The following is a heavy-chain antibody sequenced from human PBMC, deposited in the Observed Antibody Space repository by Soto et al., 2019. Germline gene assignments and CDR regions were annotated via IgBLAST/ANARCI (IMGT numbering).Heavy chain of an antibody. J-gene: IGHJ4*02. CDR1: GGSISSSTFY. Sequence: SETLSLTCTVSGGSISSSTFYWGWIRQPPGKGLEWIGSIYYSGSTHYNPSLKSRVTISVDTSKNQFSLTLSSVTAADTAVYYCARQSPDYYFDYWGQGTLVTVSS. CDR3: ARQSPDYYFDY. CDR2: IYYSGST. V-gene: IGHV4-39*01.